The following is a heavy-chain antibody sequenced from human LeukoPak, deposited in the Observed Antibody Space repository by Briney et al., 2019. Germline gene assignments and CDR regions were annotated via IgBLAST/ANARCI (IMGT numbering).Heavy chain of an antibody. CDR3: ARAPGSSSSWSYFDF. D-gene: IGHD6-13*01. CDR1: GFTFSSYA. V-gene: IGHV3-30-3*01. CDR2: ISSDGNNK. Sequence: PGGSLRLSCAASGFTFSSYAVHWVRQAPGKGLEWVAVISSDGNNKYADSGKGRFIISRDNSKNTLYLQMSSLRPEDTGVYFCARAPGSSSSWSYFDFWGQGTLVTVSS. J-gene: IGHJ4*02.